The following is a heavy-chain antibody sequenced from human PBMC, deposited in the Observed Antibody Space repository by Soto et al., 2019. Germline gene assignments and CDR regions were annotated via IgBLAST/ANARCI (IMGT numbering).Heavy chain of an antibody. Sequence: QVHLVESGGGVAQPGRSLRLSCAASGFSFSSYGMHWVRQAPGKGLEWVAVMWYDGSNEYYADAVKGRFTISRDNSKNTLYLQMNSLRGDDTAVYYCARDRGRAPPDSWGQGTLVTVSS. CDR1: GFSFSSYG. J-gene: IGHJ4*02. CDR3: ARDRGRAPPDS. CDR2: MWYDGSNE. D-gene: IGHD3-16*01. V-gene: IGHV3-33*01.